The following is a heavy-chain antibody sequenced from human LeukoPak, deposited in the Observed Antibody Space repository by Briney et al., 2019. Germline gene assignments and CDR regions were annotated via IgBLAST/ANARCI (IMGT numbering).Heavy chain of an antibody. V-gene: IGHV3-23*01. Sequence: GGSLRLSCAASGFTFSSYAMSWVRQAPGKGLEWVSGISGSGDNTYYADSVKGRFTISRDNSKSTLYLQMNSLRVEDTAIYYCAKGGPQFFDYWGQGTLVIVSS. CDR3: AKGGPQFFDY. D-gene: IGHD5-24*01. CDR2: ISGSGDNT. CDR1: GFTFSSYA. J-gene: IGHJ4*02.